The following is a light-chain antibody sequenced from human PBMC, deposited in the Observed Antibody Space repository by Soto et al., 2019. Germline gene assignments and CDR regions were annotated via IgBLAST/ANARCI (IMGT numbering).Light chain of an antibody. CDR3: SSYTSSSTNYV. J-gene: IGLJ1*01. CDR1: SSDVGGYNY. V-gene: IGLV2-14*01. CDR2: DVS. Sequence: QSALTQPASVSGSPGQSITISCTGTSSDVGGYNYVSWYQQHPGKAPILMIYDVSNRPSGVSNRFSGSKSGNTASLTISGLLAEDEADYYCSSYTSSSTNYVFGTGTKVTVL.